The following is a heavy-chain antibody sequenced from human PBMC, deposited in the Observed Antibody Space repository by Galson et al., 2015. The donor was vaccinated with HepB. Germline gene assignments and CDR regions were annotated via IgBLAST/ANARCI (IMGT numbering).Heavy chain of an antibody. CDR2: IYYSGST. CDR3: ARDGVVPAATPFDY. D-gene: IGHD2-2*01. Sequence: LSLTCTVSGGSISSSSYYWGWIRQPPGKGLEWIGSIYYSGSTHYNPSLKSRVTISVDTSKNQFSLKLNSVTAADTAVYYCARDGVVPAATPFDYWGQGTLVTVSS. V-gene: IGHV4-39*07. CDR1: GGSISSSSYY. J-gene: IGHJ4*02.